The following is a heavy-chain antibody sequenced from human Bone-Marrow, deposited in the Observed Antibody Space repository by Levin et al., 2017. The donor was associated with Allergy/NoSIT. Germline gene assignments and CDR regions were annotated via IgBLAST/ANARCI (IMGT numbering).Heavy chain of an antibody. CDR2: IYTSGDT. CDR3: ARERGRGGYSYGYSFDY. CDR1: GGSIIAYY. D-gene: IGHD5-18*01. J-gene: IGHJ4*02. V-gene: IGHV4-4*07. Sequence: GSLRLSCTVSGGSIIAYYWSWVRQPAGKGLEWIGRIYTSGDTKYNPSLKSRVTMSVDASKHQVFLKVTSVTAADTALYYCARERGRGGYSYGYSFDYWGQGTLVTVSS.